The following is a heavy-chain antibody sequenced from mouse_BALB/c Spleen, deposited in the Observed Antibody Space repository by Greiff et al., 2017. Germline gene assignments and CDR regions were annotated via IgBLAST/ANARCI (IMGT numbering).Heavy chain of an antibody. CDR1: GYSFTDYI. D-gene: IGHD2-1*01. V-gene: IGHV1-39*01. CDR2: INPYYGST. CDR3: AYGNYNAMDY. J-gene: IGHJ4*01. Sequence: VQLQQSGPELVKPGASVKISCKASGYSFTDYIMLWVKQSHGKSLEWIGNINPYYGSTSYNLKFKGKATLTVDKSSSTAYMQLNSLTSEDSAVYYCAYGNYNAMDYWGQGTSVTVSS.